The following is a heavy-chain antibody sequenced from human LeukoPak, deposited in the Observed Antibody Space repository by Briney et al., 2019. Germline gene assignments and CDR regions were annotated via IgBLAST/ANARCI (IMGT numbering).Heavy chain of an antibody. CDR2: VSYSGSV. Sequence: SETLSLTCTVSGVSISTYYWSWLRQPPGKGLEWIGYVSYSGSVTYSPSLKSRVTISVDTSKNQFSLRLTSVTAADTAVYYCARGSSDWSWYFDLWGRGTLVSVSS. J-gene: IGHJ2*01. D-gene: IGHD6-19*01. CDR3: ARGSSDWSWYFDL. CDR1: GVSISTYY. V-gene: IGHV4-59*01.